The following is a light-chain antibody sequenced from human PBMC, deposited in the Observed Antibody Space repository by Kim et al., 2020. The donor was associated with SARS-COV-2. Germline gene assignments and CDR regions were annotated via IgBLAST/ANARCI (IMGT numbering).Light chain of an antibody. Sequence: GQKVPISCTGSRSNIGAGYDFPWYQQVPGTAPKLLIHGNNIRPSGIPDRFSGSKSDTSASLAITGLQPEDEADYYCQSYDPSLTAVFGGGTQLTVL. V-gene: IGLV1-40*01. J-gene: IGLJ3*02. CDR2: GNN. CDR1: RSNIGAGYD. CDR3: QSYDPSLTAV.